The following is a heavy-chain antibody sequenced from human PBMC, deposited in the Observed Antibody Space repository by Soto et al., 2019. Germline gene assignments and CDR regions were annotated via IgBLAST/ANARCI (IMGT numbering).Heavy chain of an antibody. CDR2: MNPNSGNT. V-gene: IGHV1-8*01. D-gene: IGHD5-18*01. CDR3: ARVRRPEIQLWPADFDY. Sequence: QVQLMQSGAEVKKPGASVKVSCKASGYTFTSYDINWVRQATGQGLEWMRWMNPNSGNTGYAQKFEGRVTMTRDPSISTAYLELSSLRSEDTAVYYCARVRRPEIQLWPADFDYWGQGNLVNVSS. CDR1: GYTFTSYD. J-gene: IGHJ4*02.